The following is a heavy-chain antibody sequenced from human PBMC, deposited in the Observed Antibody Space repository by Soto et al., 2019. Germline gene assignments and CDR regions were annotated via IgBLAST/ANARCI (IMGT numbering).Heavy chain of an antibody. CDR2: INEDGSEN. CDR1: GFTFSSYW. V-gene: IGHV3-7*01. J-gene: IGHJ4*02. CDR3: ARGGKDFAY. Sequence: SLRLSCAASGFTFSSYWLSWVRQAPGKGLEWVANINEDGSENHYVDSLKGRFTISRDNAKNSLYLQMNSLRVEDTAVYHCARGGKDFAYWGQGTLVTVSS.